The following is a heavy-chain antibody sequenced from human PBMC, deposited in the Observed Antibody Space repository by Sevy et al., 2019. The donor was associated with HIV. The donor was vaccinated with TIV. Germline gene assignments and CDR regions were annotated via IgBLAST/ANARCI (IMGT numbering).Heavy chain of an antibody. J-gene: IGHJ4*02. CDR2: IRQDMSEK. Sequence: GGSLRLSCAASGFTFSSYWMTWVRQAPGKGLEWVANIRQDMSEKYYADSVKGRFTISRDNARNSLYLQMERLRAEDTAVYYCARAQQVTMLVVIGGLYFDFWGQGTLVTVSS. CDR3: ARAQQVTMLVVIGGLYFDF. CDR1: GFTFSSYW. V-gene: IGHV3-7*01. D-gene: IGHD3-22*01.